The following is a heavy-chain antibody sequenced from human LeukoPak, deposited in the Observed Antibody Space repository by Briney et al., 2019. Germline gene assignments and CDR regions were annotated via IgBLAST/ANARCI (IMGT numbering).Heavy chain of an antibody. CDR3: ARDGRYSNYAGWFDP. CDR2: ISSSSSYI. V-gene: IGHV3-21*04. CDR1: GFTFSSYS. Sequence: GGSLRLSCAASGFTFSSYSMNWVRQAPGKGLEWVSSISSSSSYIYYADSVKGRFTISRDNAKNSLYLQMNSLRAEDTALYYCARDGRYSNYAGWFDPWGQGTLVTVSS. D-gene: IGHD4-11*01. J-gene: IGHJ5*02.